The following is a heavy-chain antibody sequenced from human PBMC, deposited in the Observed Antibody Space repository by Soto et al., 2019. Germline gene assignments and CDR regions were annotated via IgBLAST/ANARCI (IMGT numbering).Heavy chain of an antibody. CDR3: AKGSSSVYYYYYGIDV. CDR2: MSNDGSNK. CDR1: GVTFSGYG. V-gene: IGHV3-30*18. D-gene: IGHD6-6*01. Sequence: PGESLRLSCIASGVTFSGYGMHWVRQGPGKGVGWVAVMSNDGSNKYYADPVKGRFTISRDNSKNMLYLQMNSLRAEDTAVYYCAKGSSSVYYYYYGIDVWGQGTTVTVSS. J-gene: IGHJ6*02.